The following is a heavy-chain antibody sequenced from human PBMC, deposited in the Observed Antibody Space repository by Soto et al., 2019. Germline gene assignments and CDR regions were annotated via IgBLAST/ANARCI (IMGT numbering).Heavy chain of an antibody. CDR2: IYYSGST. J-gene: IGHJ6*02. CDR3: ARAGRDSYSYYKYCLEE. Sequence: SETLSLTCTVSGGSIGSGGYYWSWIRQHPGKGLEWIGYIYYSGSTYYNPSLKSRVTISVDTSKNQFSLKLSSVTAADTAVYYCARAGRDSYSYYKYCLEEWDQGTTLEVSS. CDR1: GGSIGSGGYY. V-gene: IGHV4-31*03. D-gene: IGHD4-4*01.